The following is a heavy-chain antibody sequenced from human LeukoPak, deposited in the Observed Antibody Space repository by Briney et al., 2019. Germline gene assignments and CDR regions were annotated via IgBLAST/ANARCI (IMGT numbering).Heavy chain of an antibody. CDR2: IQFDESSK. D-gene: IGHD3-22*01. J-gene: IGHJ4*02. Sequence: GRSLRLSCEASGFTFSHYGMHWVRQAPGKGLEWVAFIQFDESSKNYADSVKGRFTISRDNSKNTVYLQVNSLRAEDTAVYYCAKEDGTVVVSTFGDWGQGTLVTVSS. CDR1: GFTFSHYG. CDR3: AKEDGTVVVSTFGD. V-gene: IGHV3-30*02.